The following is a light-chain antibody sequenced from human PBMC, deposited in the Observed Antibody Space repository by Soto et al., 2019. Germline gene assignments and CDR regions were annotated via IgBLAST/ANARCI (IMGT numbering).Light chain of an antibody. J-gene: IGLJ1*01. CDR1: SSNIGSKT. CDR2: SNY. CDR3: SAWDASLNGYV. V-gene: IGLV1-44*01. Sequence: QSVLTQPPSASGTPGQRLTISCSGSSSNIGSKTVNWYQQLPGTAPKLLIYSNYQRPSGVPDRFSGSKSGTSASLAISGLQSEDEADYYCSAWDASLNGYVFGTGTMVTVL.